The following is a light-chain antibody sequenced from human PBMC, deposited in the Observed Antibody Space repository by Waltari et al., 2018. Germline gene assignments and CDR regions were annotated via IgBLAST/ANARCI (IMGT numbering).Light chain of an antibody. J-gene: IGLJ1*01. Sequence: QSVLTQPPSASGTPGQRVNISCSGSSSNIGTNSVNWYQQFPGQAPTLLINRSNERPSGVPDRFSGSSSGPSASLAISGLQSEDEAEYYCATWDDTLDGYVFGAGTRLTVL. CDR2: RSN. CDR3: ATWDDTLDGYV. CDR1: SSNIGTNS. V-gene: IGLV1-44*01.